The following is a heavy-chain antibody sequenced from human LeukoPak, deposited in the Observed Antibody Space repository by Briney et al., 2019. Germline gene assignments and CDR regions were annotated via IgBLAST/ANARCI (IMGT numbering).Heavy chain of an antibody. Sequence: PSETLSLTCTVSGGSISSYYWSWIRQPPGKGLEWIGYIYYSGSTNYNPSLKSRVTISVDTSKNQFSLKLSPVTAADTAVYYCARDRYGSGIDYWGQGTLVTVSS. CDR3: ARDRYGSGIDY. D-gene: IGHD3-10*01. CDR1: GGSISSYY. J-gene: IGHJ4*02. V-gene: IGHV4-59*01. CDR2: IYYSGST.